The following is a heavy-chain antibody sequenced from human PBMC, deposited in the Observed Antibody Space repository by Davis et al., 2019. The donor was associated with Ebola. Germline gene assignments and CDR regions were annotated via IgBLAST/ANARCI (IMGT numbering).Heavy chain of an antibody. Sequence: GESLKISCAASGYSFSTYSMNWVRQAPGTGLEWVSYISHRGTLIYYADSVKGRFTIARDNAKHSLYLQMNSLRDEDTALYYCVRGVVVVASIYGLDVWGQGTTVTVSS. CDR1: GYSFSTYS. D-gene: IGHD2-15*01. CDR3: VRGVVVVASIYGLDV. CDR2: ISHRGTLI. J-gene: IGHJ6*02. V-gene: IGHV3-48*02.